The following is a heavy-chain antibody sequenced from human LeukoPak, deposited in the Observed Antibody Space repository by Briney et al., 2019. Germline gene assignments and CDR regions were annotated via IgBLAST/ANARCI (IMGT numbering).Heavy chain of an antibody. CDR3: ARTYGSGSLHFDY. D-gene: IGHD3-10*01. V-gene: IGHV4-61*02. CDR1: GGSISSGSYY. CDR2: IYTSGST. Sequence: KPSETLSLTCTVSGGSISSGSYYWSWIRQPAGKGLEWIGRIYTSGSTNYNPSLKSRVTISVDTSKNQFSLKLSSVTAADTAVYYCARTYGSGSLHFDYWGQGTLVTVSS. J-gene: IGHJ4*02.